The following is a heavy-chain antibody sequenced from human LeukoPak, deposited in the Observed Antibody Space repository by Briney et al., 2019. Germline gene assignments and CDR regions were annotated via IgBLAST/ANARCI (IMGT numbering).Heavy chain of an antibody. CDR3: AINQYYYDSSGYYYFDY. V-gene: IGHV3-48*03. CDR2: ISSSGSTI. Sequence: GGSLRLSCAASGFTFDDYGMNWVRQAPGKGLEWVSYISSSGSTIYYADSVKGRFTISRDNAKNSLYLQMNSLRAEDTAVYYCAINQYYYDSSGYYYFDYWGQGTLVTVSS. D-gene: IGHD3-22*01. CDR1: GFTFDDYG. J-gene: IGHJ4*02.